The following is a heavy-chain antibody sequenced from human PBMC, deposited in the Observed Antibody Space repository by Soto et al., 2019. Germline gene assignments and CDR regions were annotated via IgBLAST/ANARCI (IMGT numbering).Heavy chain of an antibody. V-gene: IGHV1-18*04. CDR2: ISGFNGDT. D-gene: IGHD6-25*01. CDR3: TREAGWQRMVPYD. CDR1: GYTFTSNG. Sequence: QVQLVQSGTEVKKSGASVTVSCKAFGYTFTSNGFSWLRRFPGQGLEWLGWISGFNGDTQFAQTMKGRLTVTTDTSTTTVHMELRSLTPADTAVYYCTREAGWQRMVPYDWGQGTLVTVS. J-gene: IGHJ4*02.